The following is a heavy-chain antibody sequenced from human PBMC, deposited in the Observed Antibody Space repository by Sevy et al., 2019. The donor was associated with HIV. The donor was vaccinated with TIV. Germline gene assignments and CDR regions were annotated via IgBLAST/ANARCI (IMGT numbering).Heavy chain of an antibody. J-gene: IGHJ6*02. CDR1: GFTFSSYG. D-gene: IGHD1-26*01. Sequence: GESLKISCAASGFTFSSYGMHWVRQAPGKGLEWVAVIWYDGSNKYYADSVKGRFTISRDNSKNTLYLQMNSLRAEDTAVYYCAREVVGATNYYYYGMDVWGQGTTVTISS. V-gene: IGHV3-33*01. CDR3: AREVVGATNYYYYGMDV. CDR2: IWYDGSNK.